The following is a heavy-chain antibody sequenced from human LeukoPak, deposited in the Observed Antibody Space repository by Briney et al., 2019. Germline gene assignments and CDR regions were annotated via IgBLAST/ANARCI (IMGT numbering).Heavy chain of an antibody. J-gene: IGHJ4*02. V-gene: IGHV3-74*01. CDR3: AVGGTYGSGS. D-gene: IGHD3-10*01. CDR1: GFTFANTW. CDR2: INNDGSTT. Sequence: PGGSLRLSCAASGFTFANTWMHWVRQAPGKGPVWVSLINNDGSTTNYADSVKGRFTISRDNAKNTVYLQMNSLRAEDTAVYYCAVGGTYGSGSWGQGTLVTVSS.